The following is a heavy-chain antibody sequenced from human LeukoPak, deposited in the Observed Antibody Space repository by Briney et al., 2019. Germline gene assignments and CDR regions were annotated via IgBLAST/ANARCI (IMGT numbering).Heavy chain of an antibody. V-gene: IGHV4-34*01. CDR3: ARGRAVRSVPARYCFDY. D-gene: IGHD6-6*01. CDR2: INHSGST. CDR1: GGSFSGYY. J-gene: IGHJ4*02. Sequence: SETLSHTCAVYGGSFSGYYWSWIRQPPGKGLEWIGEINHSGSTNYNPSLKSRVTISVDTSKNQFSLKLSSVTAADTAVYYCARGRAVRSVPARYCFDYWGQGTLVTVSS.